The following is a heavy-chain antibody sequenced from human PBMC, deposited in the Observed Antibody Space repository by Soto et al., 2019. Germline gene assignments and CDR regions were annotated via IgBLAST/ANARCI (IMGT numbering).Heavy chain of an antibody. CDR2: ISAYNGNT. V-gene: IGHV1-18*01. J-gene: IGHJ4*02. Sequence: ASVKVSCKASGYTFTSYAISWVRQAPGQGLEWMGWISAYNGNTNYAQKLQGRVTMTTDTSTSTAYMELRSLRSDDTAVYYCARTYYDSSGPLWGYWGQGTLVTVSS. CDR3: ARTYYDSSGPLWGY. D-gene: IGHD3-22*01. CDR1: GYTFTSYA.